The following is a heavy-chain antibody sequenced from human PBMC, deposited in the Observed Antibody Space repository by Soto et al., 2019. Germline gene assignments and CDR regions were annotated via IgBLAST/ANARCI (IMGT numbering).Heavy chain of an antibody. Sequence: SETLSLTCAVYGGSFSCYYWSWIRQPPGKGLEWIGEINHSGSTNYNPSLKSRVTISVDTSKNQFSLKLSSVTAADTAVYYCARGSPFSLRYFDWLSSQLDYWGQGTLVTVSS. D-gene: IGHD3-9*01. CDR3: ARGSPFSLRYFDWLSSQLDY. V-gene: IGHV4-34*01. J-gene: IGHJ4*02. CDR2: INHSGST. CDR1: GGSFSCYY.